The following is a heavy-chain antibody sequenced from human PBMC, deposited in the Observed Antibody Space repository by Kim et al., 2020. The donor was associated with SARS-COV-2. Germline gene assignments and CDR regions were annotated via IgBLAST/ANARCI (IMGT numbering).Heavy chain of an antibody. V-gene: IGHV3-53*01. J-gene: IGHJ4*02. CDR3: ARDLYYGSGSYYFDY. Sequence: DAGKGRVTISRENSKNTLYLQRNSLRAEDTAVYYCARDLYYGSGSYYFDYWGQGTLVTVSS. D-gene: IGHD3-10*01.